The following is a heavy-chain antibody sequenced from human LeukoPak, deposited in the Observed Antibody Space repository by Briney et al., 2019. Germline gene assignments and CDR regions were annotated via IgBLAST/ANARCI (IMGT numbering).Heavy chain of an antibody. Sequence: GGSLRLSCAASGFTFSSYWMSWVRQAPGKGLEWVANIKQDGSEKYYVDSVKGRFTISRDNAKNSLYLQMNSLRAEDTALYYCARVAGSYCFDYWGQGTPVTVSS. CDR3: ARVAGSYCFDY. D-gene: IGHD1-26*01. CDR2: IKQDGSEK. V-gene: IGHV3-7*03. CDR1: GFTFSSYW. J-gene: IGHJ4*02.